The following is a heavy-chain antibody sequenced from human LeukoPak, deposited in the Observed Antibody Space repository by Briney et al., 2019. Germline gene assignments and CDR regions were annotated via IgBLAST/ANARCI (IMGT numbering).Heavy chain of an antibody. V-gene: IGHV1-18*01. D-gene: IGHD3-22*01. CDR2: INLYIGNT. J-gene: IGHJ4*02. CDR1: GYTFTSYG. CDR3: ARYDSSGFGPDY. Sequence: ASVKVSCKASGYTFTSYGINWVRQAPGQGPEWMGRINLYIGNTNYAQKLQGRVTMTTDTSTSTAYMELRSLRSDDTAVYYCARYDSSGFGPDYWGQGTLVTVSS.